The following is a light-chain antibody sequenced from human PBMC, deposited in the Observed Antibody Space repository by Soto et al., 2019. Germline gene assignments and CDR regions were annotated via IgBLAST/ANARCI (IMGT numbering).Light chain of an antibody. J-gene: IGKJ5*01. V-gene: IGKV3-11*01. CDR2: DAS. CDR1: QSFSSY. CDR3: QQRSNWPPVIT. Sequence: EIVLTQSPATLSLSRGERATLSCRASQSFSSYLAWYQQKPGQAPRLLIYDASKRATGIPARFSGRGSGTDFTLTISSLEPEEFAVYYCQQRSNWPPVITFGQGTRLEIK.